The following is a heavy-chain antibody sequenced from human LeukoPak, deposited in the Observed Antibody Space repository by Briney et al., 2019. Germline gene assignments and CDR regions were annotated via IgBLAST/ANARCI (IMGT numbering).Heavy chain of an antibody. J-gene: IGHJ4*02. CDR1: VYTFSTYD. V-gene: IGHV1-8*03. D-gene: IGHD6-19*01. CDR3: ARVAGSIDY. Sequence: ASVKVSCKASVYTFSTYDIYWVRQATGQGLEWMGWTNINSGYTGYAQKFQGRLTITRNTSINTAYMELSSLRSEDTAVYYCARVAGSIDYWGQGNLVTVSS. CDR2: TNINSGYT.